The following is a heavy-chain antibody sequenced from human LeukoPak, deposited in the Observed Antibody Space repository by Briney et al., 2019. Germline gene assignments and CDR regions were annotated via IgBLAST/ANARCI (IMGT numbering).Heavy chain of an antibody. J-gene: IGHJ4*02. D-gene: IGHD1-14*01. CDR3: VRGTGY. CDR2: ISSNGDNT. CDR1: GFTFSSYV. Sequence: GGSLRLSCSVSGFTFSSYVMHWVRQAAGKGLEYVSAISSNGDNTYYADSVKGRLTITRNNYKNTLYLQMSSLRADDTAVYYCVRGTGYWGQGTLVTVSS. V-gene: IGHV3-64D*06.